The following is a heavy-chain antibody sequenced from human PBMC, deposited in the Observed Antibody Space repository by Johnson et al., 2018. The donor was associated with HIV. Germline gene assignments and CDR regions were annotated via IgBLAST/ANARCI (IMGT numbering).Heavy chain of an antibody. CDR3: ARPSLYGVGWAFDI. Sequence: VQLVESGGGLIQPGGSLRLSFAASGFTVSSNYMSWVRQAPGKGLEWVSVIYSGGSTYYADSVKGRFTISRDNSKNTLYLQMNSLRAEDTAVYYCARPSLYGVGWAFDIWGQGTMVTVSS. CDR2: IYSGGST. J-gene: IGHJ3*02. D-gene: IGHD2-2*02. CDR1: GFTVSSNY. V-gene: IGHV3-53*01.